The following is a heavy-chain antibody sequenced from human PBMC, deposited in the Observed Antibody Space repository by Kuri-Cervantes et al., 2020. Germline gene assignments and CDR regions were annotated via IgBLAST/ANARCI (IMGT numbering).Heavy chain of an antibody. CDR2: INHSGST. V-gene: IGHV4-34*01. D-gene: IGHD3-16*02. CDR1: GRSFSGYY. J-gene: IGHJ3*02. CDR3: ARGRDYDYIWRSYRPRGAFDI. Sequence: SETLSLTCAVYGRSFSGYYCSWIRQPPGKGLEWIGEINHSGSTNYNPSLKSRITISVDTSKNQFSLTLSSVTTSDTAVYYCARGRDYDYIWRSYRPRGAFDIWGQGTMVTVSS.